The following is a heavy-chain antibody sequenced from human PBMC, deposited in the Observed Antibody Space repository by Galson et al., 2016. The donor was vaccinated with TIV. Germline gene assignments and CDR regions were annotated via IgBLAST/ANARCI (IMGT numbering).Heavy chain of an antibody. CDR2: VYYSGST. D-gene: IGHD3-3*01. V-gene: IGHV4-39*07. CDR1: GGSIGGSSYF. CDR3: GGTGLYAPIFGAANFDF. J-gene: IGHJ4*02. Sequence: LSLTCIVSGGSIGGSSYFWGWVRQPPGKGLEWIGSVYYSGSTYYNPSLRSRVTVSRDTSKSQFSLKLKYVTAADTAIYYCGGTGLYAPIFGAANFDFWGQGILVTVFS.